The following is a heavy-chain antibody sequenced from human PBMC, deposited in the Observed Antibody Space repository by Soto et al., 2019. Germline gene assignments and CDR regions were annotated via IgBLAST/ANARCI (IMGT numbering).Heavy chain of an antibody. V-gene: IGHV4-59*13. D-gene: IGHD6-13*01. J-gene: IGHJ4*02. Sequence: SETLSLTCTVSGDSISSYYWSWIRQPPGKELEWIAYIYYGGSTIYNPSLKSRVTISADTSKNQFSLKLTSVTAADTAVYYCARGAIAAQAFDSWGQGTLVTVSS. CDR3: ARGAIAAQAFDS. CDR1: GDSISSYY. CDR2: IYYGGST.